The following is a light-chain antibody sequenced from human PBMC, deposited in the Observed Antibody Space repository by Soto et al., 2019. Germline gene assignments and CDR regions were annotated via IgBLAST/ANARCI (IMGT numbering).Light chain of an antibody. CDR3: ALYLGGGITV. V-gene: IGLV8-61*01. J-gene: IGLJ3*02. CDR1: SGSVSFTSY. CDR2: STN. Sequence: QTVVTQEPSISVSPGGTVTLTCGLTSGSVSFTSYPSWFQQTPGQAPRTLIYSTNTRSSGVSDRFSGSILGSKAALTITGAQAADESHYYCALYLGGGITVFGGGTKLTGL.